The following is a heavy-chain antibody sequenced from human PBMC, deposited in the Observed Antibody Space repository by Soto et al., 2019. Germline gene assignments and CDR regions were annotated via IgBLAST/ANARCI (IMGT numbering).Heavy chain of an antibody. CDR1: GYTFTTYD. J-gene: IGHJ4*01. CDR3: ARGQTGGGWGYYFDY. V-gene: IGHV1-69*13. D-gene: IGHD3-16*01. CDR2: IIPIFGTA. Sequence: GASVKVSCKASGYTFTTYDISWVRQAPGQGLEWMGGIIPIFGTADYAQKFQGRVTITADESTSTAYMELSSLRPEDTAVYYCARGQTGGGWGYYFDYWG.